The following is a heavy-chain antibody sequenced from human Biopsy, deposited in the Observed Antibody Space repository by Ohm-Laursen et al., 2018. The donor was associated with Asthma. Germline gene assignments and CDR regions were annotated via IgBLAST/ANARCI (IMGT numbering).Heavy chain of an antibody. V-gene: IGHV3-53*01. J-gene: IGHJ4*02. CDR2: IYSSGTS. CDR3: ARGDSSGGSHYYFDY. Sequence: SLRLSCAASGFAFNDYDMRWIRQAPGKGLEWVSDIYSSGTSYNTDSVKGRFTISRDFYKNTLYLQMDSLRAEDTAVYYCARGDSSGGSHYYFDYWGQGTLVTVSS. D-gene: IGHD3-22*01. CDR1: GFAFNDYD.